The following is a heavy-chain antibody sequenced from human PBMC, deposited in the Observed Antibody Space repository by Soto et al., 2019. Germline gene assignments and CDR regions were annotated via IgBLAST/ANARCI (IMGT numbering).Heavy chain of an antibody. CDR3: ARKRSAGYCSGGSCYSTDY. D-gene: IGHD2-15*01. Sequence: QVQLVESGGGVVQPGRSLRLSCAASGFTFSSYAMRWVRQAPGKGLEWVAVISYDGSNKYYADSVKGRFTISRDNSKNTLYLQMNSLRAEDTAVYYCARKRSAGYCSGGSCYSTDYWGQGTLVTVSS. CDR1: GFTFSSYA. V-gene: IGHV3-30-3*01. J-gene: IGHJ4*02. CDR2: ISYDGSNK.